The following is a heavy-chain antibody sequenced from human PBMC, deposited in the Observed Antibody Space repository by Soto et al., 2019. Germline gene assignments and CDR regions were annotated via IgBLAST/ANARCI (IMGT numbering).Heavy chain of an antibody. J-gene: IGHJ5*02. CDR2: ISAYNGNT. D-gene: IGHD3-9*01. Sequence: ASVKVSCKASGYTFTSYGISWVRQAPGQGLERMGWISAYNGNTNYAQKLQGRVTMTTDTSTSTAYMELRSLRSDDTAVYYCARGHPYYDILTGHYTGWIHPRGQGTLVTVSS. CDR1: GYTFTSYG. V-gene: IGHV1-18*01. CDR3: ARGHPYYDILTGHYTGWIHP.